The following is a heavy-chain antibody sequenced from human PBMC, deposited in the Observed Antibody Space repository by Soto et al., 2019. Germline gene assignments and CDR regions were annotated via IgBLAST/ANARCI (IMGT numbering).Heavy chain of an antibody. Sequence: PGGSLRLSCSASGFTFSSYAMHWVRQAPGKGLEYVSAISSNGGSTYYADSVKGRFTISRDNSKNTLYLQMSSLRAEDTAVYYCVKDGPPDMYNWNDEDINAFDIWGQGTMVTVSS. J-gene: IGHJ3*02. D-gene: IGHD1-1*01. CDR2: ISSNGGST. V-gene: IGHV3-64D*08. CDR3: VKDGPPDMYNWNDEDINAFDI. CDR1: GFTFSSYA.